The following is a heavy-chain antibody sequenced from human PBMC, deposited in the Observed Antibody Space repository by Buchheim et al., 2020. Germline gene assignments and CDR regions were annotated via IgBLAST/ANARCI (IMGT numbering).Heavy chain of an antibody. CDR2: IYYTGAT. CDR1: GGSINRGCYY. V-gene: IGHV4-31*03. J-gene: IGHJ6*02. D-gene: IGHD4-11*01. Sequence: QMQLQESGPGLVKPLQTLSLTCTVSGGSINRGCYYWSWIRQHSVRGLEWIGYIYYTGATYYSTSLKSRVSISVDMSQHQFSLRVNSVTAADTAVYFCARDGYNNFGEYFAMDVWGQGT. CDR3: ARDGYNNFGEYFAMDV.